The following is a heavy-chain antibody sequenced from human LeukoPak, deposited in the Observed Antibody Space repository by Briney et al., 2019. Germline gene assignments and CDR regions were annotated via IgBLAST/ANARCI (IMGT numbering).Heavy chain of an antibody. CDR1: GGSLSGYY. D-gene: IGHD6-13*01. CDR3: ARGGSWPVKYVY. CDR2: INHSGSA. Sequence: SETLSLTCAVYGGSLSGYYWSWIRQPPGKGLEWIGEINHSGSAHYTPSLKSRVTISVDTSRNQFSLNLNSVTAADTAVYYRARGGSWPVKYVYWGQGILVTVSS. V-gene: IGHV4-34*01. J-gene: IGHJ4*02.